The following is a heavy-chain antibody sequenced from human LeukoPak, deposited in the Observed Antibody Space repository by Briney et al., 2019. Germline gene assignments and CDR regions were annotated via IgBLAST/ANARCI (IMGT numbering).Heavy chain of an antibody. V-gene: IGHV1-18*01. CDR2: ISAYNGNT. CDR1: GYTFTSYG. D-gene: IGHD2-2*01. J-gene: IGHJ4*02. Sequence: ASVKVSCKASGYTFTSYGISWVRQAPGQGLEWMGWISAYNGNTNYAQKLQGRVTMTTDTSTSTAYMELRSLRSDDTAVYYCAKDRGNIVVVPAAMVFDYWGQGTLVTVSS. CDR3: AKDRGNIVVVPAAMVFDY.